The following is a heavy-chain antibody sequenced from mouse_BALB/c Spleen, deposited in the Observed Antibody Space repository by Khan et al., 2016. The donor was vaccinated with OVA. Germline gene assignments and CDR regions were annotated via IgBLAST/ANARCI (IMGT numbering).Heavy chain of an antibody. J-gene: IGHJ3*01. V-gene: IGHV1-26*01. Sequence: VQLQQSGPDLVKPGASVKMSCKASGYSFTGYYMNWVKQSHGKSLECIGRINPNTGNTNYNQKFKGKVVFIVDTSSSTVYMELRSLTSEDSAVYYCARGYDFFAYWGQGTLFTVSA. D-gene: IGHD2-14*01. CDR3: ARGYDFFAY. CDR1: GYSFTGYY. CDR2: INPNTGNT.